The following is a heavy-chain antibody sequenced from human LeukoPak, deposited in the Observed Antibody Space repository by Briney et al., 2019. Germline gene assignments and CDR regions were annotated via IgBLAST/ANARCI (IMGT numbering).Heavy chain of an antibody. CDR3: ATGGGWVPSFGVVTHIDV. CDR2: TDNDVHGI. D-gene: IGHD3-3*01. V-gene: IGHV3-74*03. Sequence: GGSLRLSCAASGFTFSGYWMHWVRQGPEEGLELVSCTDNDVHGILYADSVKGRFTTSRDNAKNTLYLQMNSLRFEDTAVYYCATGGGWVPSFGVVTHIDVWGKGTTVTASS. J-gene: IGHJ6*03. CDR1: GFTFSGYW.